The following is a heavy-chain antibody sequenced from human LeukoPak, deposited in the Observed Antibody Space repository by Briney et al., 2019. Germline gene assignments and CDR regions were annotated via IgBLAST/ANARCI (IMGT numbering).Heavy chain of an antibody. J-gene: IGHJ4*02. CDR1: GGSISSGTYY. D-gene: IGHD2-21*01. Sequence: ASETLSLTCTVSGGSISSGTYYWSWIRQPPGKGLEWIGYIYYSGSTNYNPSLKSRVTISVDTSKNQFSLKLSSVTAADTAVYYCARDIRGDFLIDYWGQGTLVTVSS. V-gene: IGHV4-61*01. CDR3: ARDIRGDFLIDY. CDR2: IYYSGST.